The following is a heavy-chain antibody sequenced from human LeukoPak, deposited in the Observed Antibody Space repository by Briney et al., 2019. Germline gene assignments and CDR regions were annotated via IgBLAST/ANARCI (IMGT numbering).Heavy chain of an antibody. V-gene: IGHV1-2*02. J-gene: IGHJ4*02. Sequence: ASVKVSCKASGYTFTGYYMHWVRQAPGQGLEWRGWINPNSGGTNYAQKFQGRVTMTRDTSISTAYMELSRLRSDDTAVYYCAREVNYYDSSGYYCDYWGQGTLVTVSS. D-gene: IGHD3-22*01. CDR1: GYTFTGYY. CDR3: AREVNYYDSSGYYCDY. CDR2: INPNSGGT.